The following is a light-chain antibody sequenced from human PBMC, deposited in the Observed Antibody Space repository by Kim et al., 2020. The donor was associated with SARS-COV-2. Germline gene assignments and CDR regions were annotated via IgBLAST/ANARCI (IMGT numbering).Light chain of an antibody. CDR3: NSRDSSGNPHWV. CDR1: SLRSYY. CDR2: GKN. Sequence: LGQTVRITCQGDSLRSYYASWYQQKPGQAPVLVIYGKNNRPSGIPDRFSGSSSGNTASLTITGDQAEDEADYYCNSRDSSGNPHWVFGGGTQLTVL. V-gene: IGLV3-19*01. J-gene: IGLJ3*02.